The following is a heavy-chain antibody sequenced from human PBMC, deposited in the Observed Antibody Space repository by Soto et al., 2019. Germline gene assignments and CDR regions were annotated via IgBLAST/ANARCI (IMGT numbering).Heavy chain of an antibody. CDR1: GFTFSNFW. CDR2: IKGDGSVT. Sequence: EVQLVESGGGLAQPGGSLRLSCAASGFTFSNFWMSWARQAPGKGLEWVANIKGDGSVTQYVASVEGRFTISRDNAKYSLYLQMNSLRVEDTALYYCASQRGPIDYWGQGTLVTVSS. CDR3: ASQRGPIDY. V-gene: IGHV3-7*03. J-gene: IGHJ4*02.